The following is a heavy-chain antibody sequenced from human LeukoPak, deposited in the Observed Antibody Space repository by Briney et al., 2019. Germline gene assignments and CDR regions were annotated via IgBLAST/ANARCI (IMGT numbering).Heavy chain of an antibody. J-gene: IGHJ5*02. Sequence: GGSLRLSCAASGFTFSSYSMNWVRQAPGKGLEWVSSISSSSSYIYYADSVKGRFTISRDNAKNSLYLQMNSLRAEDTAVYYCASHSRSAWFDPWGQGTLVTVSS. CDR2: ISSSSSYI. CDR3: ASHSRSAWFDP. D-gene: IGHD3-3*01. V-gene: IGHV3-21*01. CDR1: GFTFSSYS.